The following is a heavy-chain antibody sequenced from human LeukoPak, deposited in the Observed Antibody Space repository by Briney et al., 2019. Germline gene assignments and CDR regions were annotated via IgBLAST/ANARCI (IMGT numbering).Heavy chain of an antibody. CDR2: VRSKVYGGRT. CDR1: GFTFGDYA. Sequence: GGSLRLSCTASGFTFGDYAMSWFRQAPGKGLEWVGFVRSKVYGGRTQYAASVKGRFTISRDDSKSTTFLQMSSLITEDTALYYCCSAVAPYTIFGVVLGGYWGQGTRVTVSS. D-gene: IGHD3-3*01. V-gene: IGHV3-49*03. J-gene: IGHJ4*02. CDR3: CSAVAPYTIFGVVLGGY.